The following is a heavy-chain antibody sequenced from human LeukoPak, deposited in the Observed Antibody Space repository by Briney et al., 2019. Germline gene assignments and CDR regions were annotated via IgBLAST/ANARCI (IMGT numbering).Heavy chain of an antibody. J-gene: IGHJ5*02. CDR2: IIPIFGTA. D-gene: IGHD6-13*01. V-gene: IGHV1-69*06. Sequence: SVKVSCKASGGTFSSYAISWVRQAPGQGLEWMGGIIPIFGTANYAQKFQGRVMITADKSTSTAYMELSSLRSEDTAVYYCARDRAARFDPWGQGTLVTVSS. CDR3: ARDRAARFDP. CDR1: GGTFSSYA.